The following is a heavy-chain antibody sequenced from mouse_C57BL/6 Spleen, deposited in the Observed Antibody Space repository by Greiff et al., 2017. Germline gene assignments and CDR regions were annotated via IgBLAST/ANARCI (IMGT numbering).Heavy chain of an antibody. Sequence: EVQLQQSGPELVKPGASVKISCKASGYSFTGYYMNWVKQSPEKSLEWIGEINPSTGGTTYNQKFKAKATLTVDKSSSTAYMQLKSLTSEDSAVYYCARKREITTVVVDAIDYCGQGTSGTVSS. D-gene: IGHD1-1*01. CDR1: GYSFTGYY. CDR3: ARKREITTVVVDAIDY. CDR2: INPSTGGT. V-gene: IGHV1-42*01. J-gene: IGHJ4*01.